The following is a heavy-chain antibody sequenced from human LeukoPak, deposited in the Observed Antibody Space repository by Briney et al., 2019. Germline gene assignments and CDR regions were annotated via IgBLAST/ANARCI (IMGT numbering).Heavy chain of an antibody. J-gene: IGHJ3*02. CDR3: ARDDALGDNALDI. Sequence: GSLRLSCAASGFTFSSYGMHWVRQAPGKGLEWVAVILSDGSQEKYADSVKGRFTISRDNSKNTLFLQMNSLRAEDTAVYYCARDDALGDNALDIWGQGTMVTVSS. CDR1: GFTFSSYG. CDR2: ILSDGSQE. D-gene: IGHD3-16*01. V-gene: IGHV3-33*01.